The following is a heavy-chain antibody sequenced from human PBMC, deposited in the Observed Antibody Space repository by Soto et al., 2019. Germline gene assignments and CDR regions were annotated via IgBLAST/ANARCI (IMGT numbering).Heavy chain of an antibody. D-gene: IGHD7-27*01. Sequence: GGSLRLSCAASGFTFSSYAMHWVRQAPGKGLEWVAVISYDGSNKYYADSVKGRFTISRDNSKNTLYLQMNSLRAEDTAVYYCARDSELTGDAFDIWGQGTMVTVSS. V-gene: IGHV3-30*04. CDR3: ARDSELTGDAFDI. CDR2: ISYDGSNK. J-gene: IGHJ3*02. CDR1: GFTFSSYA.